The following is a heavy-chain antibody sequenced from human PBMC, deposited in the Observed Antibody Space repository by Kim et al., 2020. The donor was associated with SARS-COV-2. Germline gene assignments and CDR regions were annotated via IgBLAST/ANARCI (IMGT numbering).Heavy chain of an antibody. V-gene: IGHV4-59*01. D-gene: IGHD3-3*01. J-gene: IGHJ6*02. Sequence: NYNPSLKSRVTISVDTSKNQFSRKLSSVTAADTAVYYCARSKRSGYGMDVWGQGTTVTVSS. CDR3: ARSKRSGYGMDV.